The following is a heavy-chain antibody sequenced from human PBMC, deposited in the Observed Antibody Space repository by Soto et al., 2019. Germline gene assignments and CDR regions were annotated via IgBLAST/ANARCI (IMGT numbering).Heavy chain of an antibody. CDR2: INPSGGST. CDR1: GYTFTSYY. V-gene: IGHV1-46*01. CDR3: ARDLGSERWLQFPQYYYYGMDV. Sequence: ASVKVSCKASGYTFTSYYMHWVRQAPGQGLEWMGIINPSGGSTSYAQKFQGRVTMTRDTSTSTVYMELSSLRSEDTAVYYCARDLGSERWLQFPQYYYYGMDVWGQGTTVTVSS. D-gene: IGHD5-12*01. J-gene: IGHJ6*02.